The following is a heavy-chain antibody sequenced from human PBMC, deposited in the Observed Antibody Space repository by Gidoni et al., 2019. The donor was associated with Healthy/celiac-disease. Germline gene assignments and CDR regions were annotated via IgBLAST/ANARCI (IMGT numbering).Heavy chain of an antibody. Sequence: QVQLVESGGGLVKPGGSLRLSCAASGFTFSDYYMRWIRQAPGKGLEWVSYISSSGSTIYYADSVKGRFTISRDNAKNSLYLQMNSLRAEDTAVYYCARDFLRNYYDSSGYYPWFDPWGQGTLVTVSS. CDR2: ISSSGSTI. D-gene: IGHD3-22*01. CDR1: GFTFSDYY. J-gene: IGHJ5*02. CDR3: ARDFLRNYYDSSGYYPWFDP. V-gene: IGHV3-11*01.